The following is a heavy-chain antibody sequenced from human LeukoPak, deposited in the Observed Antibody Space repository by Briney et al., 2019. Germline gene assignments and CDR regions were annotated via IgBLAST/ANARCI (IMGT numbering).Heavy chain of an antibody. J-gene: IGHJ4*02. CDR1: GGSISSYY. V-gene: IGHV4-59*01. D-gene: IGHD2-8*01. Sequence: SETLSLTCTVSGGSISSYYWSWIRQPPGKGLEWIGYIYYSGSTNYNPSLKSRVTISLDTSRNQFSLKLTSVTAADTALYYCASEYCTSSTCRFDSWGQGTLVTVSS. CDR2: IYYSGST. CDR3: ASEYCTSSTCRFDS.